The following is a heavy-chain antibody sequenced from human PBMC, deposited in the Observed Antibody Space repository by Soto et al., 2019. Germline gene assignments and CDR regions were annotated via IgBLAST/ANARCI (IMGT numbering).Heavy chain of an antibody. Sequence: GESLKISCKGSGYSFTSYWIGWVRQMPGKGLEWMGIIYPGDSDTRYSPSFQGQVTISADKSISTAYLQWSSLKASDTAMYYCAVVPAALPSGFAFDIWGQGTMVTVSS. V-gene: IGHV5-51*01. CDR3: AVVPAALPSGFAFDI. CDR2: IYPGDSDT. D-gene: IGHD2-2*01. CDR1: GYSFTSYW. J-gene: IGHJ3*02.